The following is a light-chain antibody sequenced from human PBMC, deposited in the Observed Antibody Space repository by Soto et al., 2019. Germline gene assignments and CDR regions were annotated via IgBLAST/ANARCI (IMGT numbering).Light chain of an antibody. J-gene: IGKJ4*01. CDR3: QQRSNWPLT. CDR1: QSVGSY. Sequence: EIVLTQSPATLSLSPGERVTLSCRASQSVGSYLAWYQQKPGQAPRLLIYDASNRATGIPARFSGSGSGTDFTLTSSSLEPEDFAVYYCQQRSNWPLTFGGGTKVEIK. V-gene: IGKV3-11*01. CDR2: DAS.